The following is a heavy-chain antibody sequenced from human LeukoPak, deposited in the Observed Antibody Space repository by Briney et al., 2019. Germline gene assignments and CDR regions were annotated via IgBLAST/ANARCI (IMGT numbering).Heavy chain of an antibody. D-gene: IGHD5-18*01. J-gene: IGHJ5*02. V-gene: IGHV3-74*01. CDR2: INHDGSST. Sequence: PGGSLRLSCAASGFTFTNYWMHWVRQVPGKGLVWVSHINHDGSSTNYADSVRGRFTISRDNAKNTLYLQTNSLTAEDTAVYYCARDLGYNSASWGQGTLVTVSS. CDR3: ARDLGYNSAS. CDR1: GFTFTNYW.